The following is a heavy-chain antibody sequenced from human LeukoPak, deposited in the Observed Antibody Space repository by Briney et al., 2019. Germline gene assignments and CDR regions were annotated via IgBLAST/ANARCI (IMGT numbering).Heavy chain of an antibody. CDR3: TTEYSGYDFSDY. Sequence: GGSLRLSCAASGFTFSSDAMSWVRQAPGKGLEWVGRIKSKTDGGTTDYAAPVKGRFTISRDDSKNTLYLQMNSLKTEDTAVYYCTTEYSGYDFSDYWGQGTLVTVSS. V-gene: IGHV3-15*01. D-gene: IGHD5-12*01. CDR2: IKSKTDGGTT. CDR1: GFTFSSDA. J-gene: IGHJ4*02.